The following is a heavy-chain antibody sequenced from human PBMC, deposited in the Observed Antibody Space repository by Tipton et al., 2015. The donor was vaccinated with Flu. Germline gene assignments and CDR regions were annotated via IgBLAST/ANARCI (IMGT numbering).Heavy chain of an antibody. V-gene: IGHV3-15*01. D-gene: IGHD3-10*01. CDR2: IKSKTDGGTT. J-gene: IGHJ4*02. CDR3: TTDLVTMGEWFGDPISHY. CDR1: GFTFSNAW. Sequence: SLRLSCAASGFTFSNAWMSWVRQAPGKGLEWVGRIKSKTDGGTTDYAAPVKGRFTISRDDSKNTLYLQMNSLKTEDTAVYYCTTDLVTMGEWFGDPISHYWGQGTLVTVSS.